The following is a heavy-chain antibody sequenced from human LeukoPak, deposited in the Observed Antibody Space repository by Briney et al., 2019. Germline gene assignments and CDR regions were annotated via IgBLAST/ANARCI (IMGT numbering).Heavy chain of an antibody. J-gene: IGHJ4*02. D-gene: IGHD3-22*01. CDR2: INHSGST. Sequence: ETLSLTCAVYGGSFSAYFWSWIRQPPGKGLEWIGEINHSGSTDYTPSLKSRVNISVDTSKNQLSLKLSSVTAADTAVYYCASLRGASYYYDSSGYLGYWGQGTLVTVSS. V-gene: IGHV4-34*01. CDR1: GGSFSAYF. CDR3: ASLRGASYYYDSSGYLGY.